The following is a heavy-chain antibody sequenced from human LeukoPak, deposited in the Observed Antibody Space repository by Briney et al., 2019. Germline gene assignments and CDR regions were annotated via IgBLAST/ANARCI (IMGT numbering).Heavy chain of an antibody. D-gene: IGHD3-9*01. CDR2: ISSSGSTI. CDR1: GFTFSSYE. CDR3: ARAEYFDWLFGHFDY. J-gene: IGHJ4*02. V-gene: IGHV3-48*03. Sequence: GGSLRLSCAASGFTFSSYEMNWVRQAPGKGLEWVSYISSSGSTIYYADSVRGRFTISRDNAKNSLYLQMNSLRAEDTAVYYCARAEYFDWLFGHFDYWGQGTLVTVSS.